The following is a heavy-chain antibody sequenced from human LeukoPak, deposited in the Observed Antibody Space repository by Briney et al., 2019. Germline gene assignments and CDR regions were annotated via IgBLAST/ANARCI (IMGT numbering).Heavy chain of an antibody. CDR2: ISGGGST. J-gene: IGHJ6*02. D-gene: IGHD5-18*01. Sequence: PGGSLRLSCAASGFNFNKYDMTWARQAPGKGLEWVSAISGGGSTYYADSVKGRFTISRDNSKNTLYLQMNSLRAEDTAVYYCAKEDTAMVTLYYYYGMDVWGQGTTVTVSS. V-gene: IGHV3-23*01. CDR3: AKEDTAMVTLYYYYGMDV. CDR1: GFNFNKYD.